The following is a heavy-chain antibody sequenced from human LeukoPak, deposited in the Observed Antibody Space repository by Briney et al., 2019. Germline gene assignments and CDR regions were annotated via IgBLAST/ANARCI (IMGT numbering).Heavy chain of an antibody. D-gene: IGHD1-14*01. CDR1: LDSTTSNF. J-gene: IGHJ4*02. CDR3: AREILGGFNPGAY. Sequence: PSETLSLTCTVSLDSTTSNFWSWVRQPPGKRLEWIGEIHRSGSPNYNPSLQSRVTISIDRSRNQIVLELSSVTAADTAVYYCAREILGGFNPGAYWGQGILVTVSS. CDR2: IHRSGSP. V-gene: IGHV4-4*02.